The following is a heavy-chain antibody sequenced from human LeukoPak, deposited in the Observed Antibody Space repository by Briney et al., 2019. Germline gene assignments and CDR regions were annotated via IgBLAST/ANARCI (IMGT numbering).Heavy chain of an antibody. D-gene: IGHD1-26*01. Sequence: SETLSLTCTVSGGSISSHYWSWIRQPPGKGLEWIGYIYYSGSTNYNPSLKSRVTISVDTSKNQFSLKLSSVTAADTAVYYCARVWSGSYYWPEYLDYWGQGTLVTVSS. J-gene: IGHJ4*02. CDR1: GGSISSHY. CDR3: ARVWSGSYYWPEYLDY. V-gene: IGHV4-59*11. CDR2: IYYSGST.